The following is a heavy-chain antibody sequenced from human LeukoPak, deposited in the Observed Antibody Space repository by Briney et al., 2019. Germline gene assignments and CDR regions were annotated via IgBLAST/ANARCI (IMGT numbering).Heavy chain of an antibody. CDR3: ARGSRVGGDYYYGMDV. D-gene: IGHD3-16*01. CDR2: ISAYNGNT. J-gene: IGHJ6*02. Sequence: ASVKVSCKVSGYTFTSYGISWVRQAPGQGLEWMGWISAYNGNTNYAQKLQGRVTMTTDTSTSTAYMELRSLRSDDTAVYYCARGSRVGGDYYYGMDVWGQGTTVTVSS. V-gene: IGHV1-18*01. CDR1: GYTFTSYG.